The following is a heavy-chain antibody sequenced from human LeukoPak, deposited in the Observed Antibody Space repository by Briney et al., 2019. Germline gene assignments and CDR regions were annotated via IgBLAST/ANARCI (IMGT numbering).Heavy chain of an antibody. V-gene: IGHV3-66*01. J-gene: IGHJ6*03. D-gene: IGHD3-22*01. Sequence: GGSLRLSCAASGFTVSSNYMSWVRQAPGKGLEWVSVIYSGGSTYYADSVKGRFTISRDNSKNTLYLQMNSLRAEDTAVYYCARSHVGYYPYYYYYYMDVWGKGTTVTVSS. CDR3: ARSHVGYYPYYYYYYMDV. CDR1: GFTVSSNY. CDR2: IYSGGST.